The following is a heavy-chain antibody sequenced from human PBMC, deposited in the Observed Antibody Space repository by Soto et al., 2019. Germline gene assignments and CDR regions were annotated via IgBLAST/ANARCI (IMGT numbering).Heavy chain of an antibody. CDR2: ISSTGGST. CDR3: VARYCSSTTCYQVDY. Sequence: GGSLRLSCAASGFTFSSYAIHWIRQAPGKGLEYVSAISSTGGSTYYADSVKGRFTISRDNSKNTVYLQMSSLRSEDSAVYYCVARYCSSTTCYQVDYWGQGTLVTVSS. V-gene: IGHV3-64D*06. CDR1: GFTFSSYA. D-gene: IGHD2-2*01. J-gene: IGHJ4*02.